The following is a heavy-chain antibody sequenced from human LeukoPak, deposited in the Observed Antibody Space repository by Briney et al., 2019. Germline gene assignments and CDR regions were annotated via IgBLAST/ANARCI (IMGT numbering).Heavy chain of an antibody. Sequence: SETLSLTCTVSGGSMSSYYWSWIRQPPGKGLEWIGYIYYSGSTNSNSSLKSRVTISVDTSKSQFSLNLTSVTAADTAVYYCARHYGTNGYFSSFFDYWGQGTLVTVSS. J-gene: IGHJ4*02. CDR3: ARHYGTNGYFSSFFDY. CDR2: IYYSGST. D-gene: IGHD2-8*01. V-gene: IGHV4-59*08. CDR1: GGSMSSYY.